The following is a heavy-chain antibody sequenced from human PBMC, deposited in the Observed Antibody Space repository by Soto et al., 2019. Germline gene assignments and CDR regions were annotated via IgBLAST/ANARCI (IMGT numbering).Heavy chain of an antibody. Sequence: PSEKLSHTCSVSGATIRPSSNYWGWLRQPPGKGLEWLASIYQSGSAYYSSSLKSRVTISVDTPTNRFSLKLPSVTAADTAFFYCSRRGVASSGMVLDPLGQGGLVT. D-gene: IGHD2-15*01. CDR3: SRRGVASSGMVLDP. V-gene: IGHV4-39*02. CDR2: IYQSGSA. J-gene: IGHJ5*02. CDR1: GATIRPSSNY.